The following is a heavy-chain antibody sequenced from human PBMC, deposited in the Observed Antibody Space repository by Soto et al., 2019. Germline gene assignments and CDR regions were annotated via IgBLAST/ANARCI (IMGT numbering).Heavy chain of an antibody. J-gene: IGHJ6*03. D-gene: IGHD5-12*01. Sequence: SLEVCCKASGLTLSNYSIHWVCQSPRQRLDWMGWSDAGNGNTKYGQKFQGRVSITRDTCASAAYNERSSVRSEDTAVYYCARGKWITSEWGPTRENYYDMDFLGKGSSDAVSS. CDR2: SDAGNGNT. V-gene: IGHV1-3*01. CDR1: GLTLSNYS. CDR3: ARGKWITSEWGPTRENYYDMDF.